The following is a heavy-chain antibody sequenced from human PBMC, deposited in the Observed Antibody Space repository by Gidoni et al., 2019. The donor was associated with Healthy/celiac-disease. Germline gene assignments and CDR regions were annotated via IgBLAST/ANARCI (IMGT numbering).Heavy chain of an antibody. D-gene: IGHD2-15*01. V-gene: IGHV3-23*01. CDR3: AKVLGYCSGGSCPLGGMDV. CDR1: GFTFRSYA. J-gene: IGHJ6*02. CDR2: ISGSGGST. Sequence: EVQLLESGGGLVQPGVSLRLSCAASGFTFRSYAMSWVRQAPGKGLEWVSAISGSGGSTYYADSVKGRFTISRDNSKNTLYLQMNSLRAEDTAVYYCAKVLGYCSGGSCPLGGMDVWGQGTTVTVSS.